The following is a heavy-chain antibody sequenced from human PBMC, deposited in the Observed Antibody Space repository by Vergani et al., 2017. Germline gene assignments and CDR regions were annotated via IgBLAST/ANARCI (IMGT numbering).Heavy chain of an antibody. Sequence: QVQLVQSGAEVKKPGASVKVSCKASGYTYTSYYMHWVRQAPGQGLEWMGIINPSGGSTSYAQKFQGRVTMTRDTSTSTVYMELSSLRSEDTAVYYCARGGYCRGGSCYVSDYCYGMDVWGQGTTVTVSS. CDR2: INPSGGST. D-gene: IGHD2-15*01. CDR1: GYTYTSYY. CDR3: ARGGYCRGGSCYVSDYCYGMDV. J-gene: IGHJ6*02. V-gene: IGHV1-46*01.